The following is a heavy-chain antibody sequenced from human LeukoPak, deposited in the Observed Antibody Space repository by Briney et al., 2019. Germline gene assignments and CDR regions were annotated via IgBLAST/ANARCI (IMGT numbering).Heavy chain of an antibody. CDR1: GGSISTYY. V-gene: IGHV4-59*01. J-gene: IGHJ4*02. CDR2: ISYTGST. CDR3: ARPLNPYTSGPHDY. D-gene: IGHD6-19*01. Sequence: SETLSLTCTVSGGSISTYYWNWIRQPPGKGLGWIGYISYTGSTNYNPSLRSRVTISVDASKNQFSLKLSSVTAADTAVYYCARPLNPYTSGPHDYWGQGTLVTVSS.